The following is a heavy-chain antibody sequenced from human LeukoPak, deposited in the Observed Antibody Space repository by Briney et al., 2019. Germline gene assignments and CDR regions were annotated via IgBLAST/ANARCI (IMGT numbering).Heavy chain of an antibody. Sequence: SVKVSCKASGGTFSSYAISWVRQAPGQGLEWMGGIIPIFGTANYAQKFQGRVTITADESTSTAYMELSSLRSEDTAVYYRARSPPHYDFWSGYYQDWGQGTLVTVSS. J-gene: IGHJ4*02. D-gene: IGHD3-3*01. V-gene: IGHV1-69*13. CDR2: IIPIFGTA. CDR1: GGTFSSYA. CDR3: ARSPPHYDFWSGYYQD.